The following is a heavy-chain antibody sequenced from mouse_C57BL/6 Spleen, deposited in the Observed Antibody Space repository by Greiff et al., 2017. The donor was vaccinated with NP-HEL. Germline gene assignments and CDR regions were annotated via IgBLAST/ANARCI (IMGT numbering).Heavy chain of an antibody. CDR1: GFTFSDYG. J-gene: IGHJ4*01. V-gene: IGHV5-15*01. CDR3: ARHEDYGSNAMDY. Sequence: EVHLVESGGGLVQPGGSLKLSCAASGFTFSDYGMAWVRQAPRKGPEWVAFISNLAYSIYYADTVTGRFTISRENAKNTLYLEMSSLRSEDTAMYYCARHEDYGSNAMDYWGQGTSVTVSS. D-gene: IGHD1-1*01. CDR2: ISNLAYSI.